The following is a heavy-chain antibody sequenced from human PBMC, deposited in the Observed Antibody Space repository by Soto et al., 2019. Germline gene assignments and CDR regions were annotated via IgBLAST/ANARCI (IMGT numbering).Heavy chain of an antibody. CDR2: INTDGSTT. CDR3: ARGRRGGYSLNY. J-gene: IGHJ4*02. Sequence: GGSLRLSCAASGFTFSSHWIHWVRQAPGKGLVWVSRINTDGSTTNYADSMKGRFTISRDNAKNTLYLQMNSLRAEDTAVYYCARGRRGGYSLNYWGRGTRVTVS. CDR1: GFTFSSHW. D-gene: IGHD3-22*01. V-gene: IGHV3-74*01.